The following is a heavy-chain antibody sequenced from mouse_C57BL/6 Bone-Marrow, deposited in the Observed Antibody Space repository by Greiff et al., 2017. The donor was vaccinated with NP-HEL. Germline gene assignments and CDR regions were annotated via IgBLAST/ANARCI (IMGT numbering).Heavy chain of an antibody. D-gene: IGHD1-1*01. V-gene: IGHV1-81*01. J-gene: IGHJ2*02. CDR3: ARIYSGSSPFDY. Sequence: QVQLQQSGAELARPGASVKLSCKASGYTFTSYGISWVKQRTGQGLEWIGEIYPRSGNTYYNEKFKGKATLTADKSSSTAYMELRSLTSEDSAVSFYARIYSGSSPFDYWGQGTSLTVSS. CDR2: IYPRSGNT. CDR1: GYTFTSYG.